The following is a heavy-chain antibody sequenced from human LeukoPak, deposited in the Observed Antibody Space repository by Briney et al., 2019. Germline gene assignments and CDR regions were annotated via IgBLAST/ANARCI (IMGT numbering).Heavy chain of an antibody. D-gene: IGHD5-18*01. Sequence: PETLSLTCTVSGGSISSYYWSWIRQPPGKGLEWIGYIYYSGSTNYNPSLKSRVTISVDTSKNQFSLKLSSVTAADTAVYYCARGTAMVLYYYYGMDVWGQGTTVTVSS. J-gene: IGHJ6*02. CDR2: IYYSGST. CDR1: GGSISSYY. CDR3: ARGTAMVLYYYYGMDV. V-gene: IGHV4-59*01.